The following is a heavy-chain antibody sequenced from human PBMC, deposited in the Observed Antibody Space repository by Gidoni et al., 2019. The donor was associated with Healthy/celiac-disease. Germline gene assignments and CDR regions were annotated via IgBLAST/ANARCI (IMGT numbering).Heavy chain of an antibody. CDR2: IIPILGIA. CDR1: GGTFSSYA. Sequence: QVQLVQSGAEVKKPGSSVKVSCKASGGTFSSYAISWVRQAPGQELEWMGRIIPILGIANYAQKFQGRVTITADKSTSTAYMELSSLRSEDTAVYYCARHSTDQDAFDIWGQGTMVTVSS. J-gene: IGHJ3*02. CDR3: ARHSTDQDAFDI. V-gene: IGHV1-69*04. D-gene: IGHD4-17*01.